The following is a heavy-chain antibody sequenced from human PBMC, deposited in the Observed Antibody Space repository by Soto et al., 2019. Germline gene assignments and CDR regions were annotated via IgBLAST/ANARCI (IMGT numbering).Heavy chain of an antibody. D-gene: IGHD3-16*02. CDR3: ARLYSTHGGDYFDY. CDR2: INPNSGGT. J-gene: IGHJ4*02. CDR1: GYTFTGYY. V-gene: IGHV1-2*02. Sequence: ASVKVSCKASGYTFTGYYMHWVRQAPGQGLEWMGWINPNSGGTNYAQKFQGRVTMTRDTSISTAYMELSRLRSDDTAVYYCARLYSTHGGDYFDYWGQGTLVTVSS.